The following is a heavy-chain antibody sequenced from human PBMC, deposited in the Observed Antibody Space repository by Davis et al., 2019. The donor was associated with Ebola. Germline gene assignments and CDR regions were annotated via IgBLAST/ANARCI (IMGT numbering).Heavy chain of an antibody. V-gene: IGHV3-30*18. D-gene: IGHD3-10*01. CDR3: AKDVITMVRGVIRGFDY. Sequence: GGSLRLSCAASGFTFSSYGMHWVRQAPGKGLEWVAVISYDGSNKYYADSVKGRFTISRDNSKNTLYLQMNSLRAEDTAVYYCAKDVITMVRGVIRGFDYWGQGTLVTVSS. CDR1: GFTFSSYG. J-gene: IGHJ4*02. CDR2: ISYDGSNK.